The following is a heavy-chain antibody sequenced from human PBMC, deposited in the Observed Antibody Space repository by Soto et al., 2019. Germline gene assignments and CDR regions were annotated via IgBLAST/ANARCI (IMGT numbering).Heavy chain of an antibody. CDR3: AKSLSAIPGDS. J-gene: IGHJ4*02. CDR1: GFTFSSYW. D-gene: IGHD2-2*01. CDR2: IKQDGSEI. V-gene: IGHV3-7*05. Sequence: EVQLVESGGGLVQSGGSLRLSCAASGFTFSSYWMSWVRQGPGKGPEWVANIKQDGSEIYYVDSVKGRFTISRDNAKSSLYLQRTSLRAEDTAVYHCAKSLSAIPGDSWGQGTLVTVSS.